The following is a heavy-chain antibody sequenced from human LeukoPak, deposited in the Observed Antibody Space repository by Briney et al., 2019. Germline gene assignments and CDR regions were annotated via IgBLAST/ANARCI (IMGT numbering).Heavy chain of an antibody. CDR1: GGSISDNNYS. CDR3: ARVGSGGAWFDF. Sequence: PSETLSLTCTVSGGSISDNNYSWNWIRQPAGKGLEWIGYIYYSGSTNYNPSLKSRVIISVDTSKNQFSLKLSSVTAADTAVYYCARVGSGGAWFDFWGQGTLVSVSS. J-gene: IGHJ4*02. D-gene: IGHD6-19*01. CDR2: IYYSGST. V-gene: IGHV4-61*10.